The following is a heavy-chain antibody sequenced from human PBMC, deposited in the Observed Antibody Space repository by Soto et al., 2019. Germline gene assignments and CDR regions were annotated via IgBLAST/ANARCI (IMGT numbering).Heavy chain of an antibody. Sequence: PGGSLRLSCAASGFTFSDSWMGWVRQAPGRGLEWVANIKQDGSQTPYAASVRGRFAISRDNSKDTLYLHMRGLKVEDTAVYFRARESTYLRHYDAWGPGTLVTVSS. CDR1: GFTFSDSW. J-gene: IGHJ5*02. D-gene: IGHD3-9*01. CDR2: IKQDGSQT. CDR3: ARESTYLRHYDA. V-gene: IGHV3-7*01.